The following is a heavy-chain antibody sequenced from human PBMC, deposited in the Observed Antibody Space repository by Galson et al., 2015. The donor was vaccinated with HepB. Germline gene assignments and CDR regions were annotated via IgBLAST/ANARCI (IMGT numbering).Heavy chain of an antibody. CDR2: TSYDGSNK. CDR1: GFTFSSYG. V-gene: IGHV3-30*18. D-gene: IGHD5-18*01. CDR3: AKGRRQLWEGFDN. Sequence: SLRLSCAASGFTFSSYGMHWVRQAPGKGLEWVAVTSYDGSNKYYADSVKGRFTISRDNSKNTLYLQMNSLRAEDTAVYYCAKGRRQLWEGFDNWGQGNLVSVSS. J-gene: IGHJ4*02.